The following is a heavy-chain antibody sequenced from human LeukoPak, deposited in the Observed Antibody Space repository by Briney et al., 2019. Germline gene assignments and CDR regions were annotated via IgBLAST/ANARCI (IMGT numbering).Heavy chain of an antibody. CDR3: AGDYYGSGSFDY. CDR2: IYTSGST. V-gene: IGHV4-61*02. J-gene: IGHJ4*02. Sequence: TSETLSLTCTVSGGSISSGSYYWSWIRQPAGKGLEWIGRIYTSGSTKYNPSLKSRVTMSVDTSKNQFFLKLSSVTAADTAVYYCAGDYYGSGSFDYWGQGTLVTVSS. D-gene: IGHD3-10*01. CDR1: GGSISSGSYY.